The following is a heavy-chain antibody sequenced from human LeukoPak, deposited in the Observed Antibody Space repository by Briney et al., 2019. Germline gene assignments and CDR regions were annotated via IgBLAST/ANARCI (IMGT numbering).Heavy chain of an antibody. J-gene: IGHJ3*02. CDR2: INPNSGGT. CDR3: ARERGDGYMGSRDAFDI. V-gene: IGHV1-2*02. D-gene: IGHD5-24*01. Sequence: WASVKVSCKASGYTFTGYYMHWVRQAPGQGLEWMGWINPNSGGTNYAQKFQGRVTMTRDTSISTAYMELSRLRSDDTAVYYCARERGDGYMGSRDAFDIWGQGTMVTVSS. CDR1: GYTFTGYY.